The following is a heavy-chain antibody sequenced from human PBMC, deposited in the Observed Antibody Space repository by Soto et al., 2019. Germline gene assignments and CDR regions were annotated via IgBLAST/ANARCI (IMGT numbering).Heavy chain of an antibody. J-gene: IGHJ3*02. Sequence: EVQLVESGGGLVKPGGSLRLSCAASGFTFSTYSMNWVRQAPGKGLEWVSSISSSSSYIYYADSVKGRFTISRDNAKNSLYLQMNSLRAEDTAVYYCAGDRGGDLKAFDIRGQGTMVTVSS. D-gene: IGHD3-10*01. V-gene: IGHV3-21*01. CDR3: AGDRGGDLKAFDI. CDR2: ISSSSSYI. CDR1: GFTFSTYS.